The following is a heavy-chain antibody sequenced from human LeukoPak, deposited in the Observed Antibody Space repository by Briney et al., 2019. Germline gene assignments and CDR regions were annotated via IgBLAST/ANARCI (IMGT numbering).Heavy chain of an antibody. Sequence: GKSLRLSCAASGFTFSSYGMHWVRQAPGKGLEWVAVTSYDGSNKYYADSVKGRFSISRDNAKNTLYLQMNSLRVEDTAVYYCARGRPHGNDYWGQGTLVTVSS. D-gene: IGHD4-23*01. CDR1: GFTFSSYG. CDR2: TSYDGSNK. J-gene: IGHJ4*02. V-gene: IGHV3-30*03. CDR3: ARGRPHGNDY.